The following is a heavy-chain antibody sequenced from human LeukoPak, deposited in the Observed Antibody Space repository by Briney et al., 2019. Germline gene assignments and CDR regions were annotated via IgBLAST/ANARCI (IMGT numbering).Heavy chain of an antibody. CDR3: AKSRTYYYDSSGYHYGAFDI. J-gene: IGHJ3*02. Sequence: GGSLRLSCAASGFTFSSYAMSWVRQAPGKGLEWVSAISGSGGSTYYADSVKGRFTISRDNSKNTLYLQMNSLRAEDTAVYYCAKSRTYYYDSSGYHYGAFDIWGQGTMVTLSS. D-gene: IGHD3-22*01. CDR1: GFTFSSYA. CDR2: ISGSGGST. V-gene: IGHV3-23*01.